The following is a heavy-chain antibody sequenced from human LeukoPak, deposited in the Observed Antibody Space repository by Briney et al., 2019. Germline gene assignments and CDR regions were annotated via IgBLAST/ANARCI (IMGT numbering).Heavy chain of an antibody. V-gene: IGHV4-4*07. J-gene: IGHJ4*02. Sequence: PSETLSLPCTVCGDSIYNYYWLCIPQPAGKGREGIGRIYSSGHTNYNPSLKSGFTMSVDTSKNQFSLKLSSVTAADTAVYYWARAPSGSPFDYWGQGTLVTVSS. CDR3: ARAPSGSPFDY. CDR1: GDSIYNYY. CDR2: IYSSGHT. D-gene: IGHD1-26*01.